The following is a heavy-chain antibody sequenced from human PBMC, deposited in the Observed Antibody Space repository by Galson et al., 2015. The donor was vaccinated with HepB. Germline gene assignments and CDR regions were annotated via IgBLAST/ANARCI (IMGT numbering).Heavy chain of an antibody. J-gene: IGHJ6*02. CDR2: ISGYDGST. CDR3: ARDSRLELRLNNYYYYGMDV. Sequence: SVKVSCKASGYTFASYGISWLRQAPGQGLQWLGWISGYDGSTNYPQTLQGRVIMTTDKSTNTAYMELRSLRSDDTAIYYCARDSRLELRLNNYYYYGMDVWGQGTTDTGSS. D-gene: IGHD1-7*01. V-gene: IGHV1-18*01. CDR1: GYTFASYG.